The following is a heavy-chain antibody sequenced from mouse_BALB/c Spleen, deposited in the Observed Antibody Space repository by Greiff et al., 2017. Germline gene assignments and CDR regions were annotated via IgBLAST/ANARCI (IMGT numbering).Heavy chain of an antibody. CDR2: IYYSGTI. J-gene: IGHJ2*01. CDR3: ARALYGSSHFDY. CDR1: GISITTGNYR. Sequence: DVQLQESGPGLVKPSQTVSLTCTVTGISITTGNYRWSWIRQFPGNKLEWIGYIYYSGTITYNPSLTSRTTITRDTSKNQFFLEMNSLTAEDTATYYCARALYGSSHFDYWGQGTTLTVSS. V-gene: IGHV3-5*02. D-gene: IGHD1-1*01.